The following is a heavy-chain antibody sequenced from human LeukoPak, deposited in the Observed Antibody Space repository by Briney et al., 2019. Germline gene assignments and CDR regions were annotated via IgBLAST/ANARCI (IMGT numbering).Heavy chain of an antibody. CDR1: GYTFTSYY. CDR2: INPSGGST. J-gene: IGHJ4*02. D-gene: IGHD5-24*01. V-gene: IGHV1-46*01. CDR3: ARDRIRRDGYNSFDY. Sequence: EASVKVSCKASGYTFTSYYMHWVRQAPGQGLEWMGIINPSGGSTSYAQKFQGRVTMTRDTSTSTVYMELSSLRPEDTAVYYCARDRIRRDGYNSFDYWGQGTLVTVSS.